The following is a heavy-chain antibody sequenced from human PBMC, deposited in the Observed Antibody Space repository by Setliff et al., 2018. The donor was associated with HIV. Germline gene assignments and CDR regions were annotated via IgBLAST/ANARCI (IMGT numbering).Heavy chain of an antibody. CDR1: GGSIVSSSYY. CDR3: ARVGRNFVATMSADYYYYMDV. J-gene: IGHJ6*03. CDR2: MYYRGTT. D-gene: IGHD5-12*01. Sequence: SETLSLTCTVSGGSIVSSSYYWGWIRQPPGKGLEWIGTMYYRGTTYNNPSLKSRVTFSADTSKNQFSLNLNSVTATDTAVYYCARVGRNFVATMSADYYYYMDVWGKGTTVTVSS. V-gene: IGHV4-39*01.